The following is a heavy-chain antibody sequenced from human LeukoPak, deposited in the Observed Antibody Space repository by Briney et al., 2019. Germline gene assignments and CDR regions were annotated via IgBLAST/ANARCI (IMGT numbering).Heavy chain of an antibody. J-gene: IGHJ4*02. CDR2: IYYSGNT. CDR3: ARARGDSSRLDY. V-gene: IGHV4-31*03. D-gene: IGHD4-17*01. CDR1: GGSISSGGYY. Sequence: PSQTLSLTCTVSGGSISSGGYYWTWIRQHPGKGLEWIGYIYYSGNTYYNPSLKSRVTISEDTSKNQFSLKLTSVTAADTAVYYCARARGDSSRLDYWGQGTLGSVSS.